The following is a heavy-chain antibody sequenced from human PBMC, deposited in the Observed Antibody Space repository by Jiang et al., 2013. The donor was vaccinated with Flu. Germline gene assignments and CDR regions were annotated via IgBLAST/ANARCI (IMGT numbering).Heavy chain of an antibody. CDR2: AYNGNT. CDR3: ARVFGAGSYFDY. V-gene: IGHV1-18*01. J-gene: IGHJ4*02. Sequence: AYNGNTNYAQKLQGRVTMTTDTSTSTAYMELRSLRSDDTAVYYCARVFGAGSYFDYWGQGTLVTVSS. D-gene: IGHD1-26*01.